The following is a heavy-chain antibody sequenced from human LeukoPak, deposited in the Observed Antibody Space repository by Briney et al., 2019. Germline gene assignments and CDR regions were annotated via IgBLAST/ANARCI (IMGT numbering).Heavy chain of an antibody. Sequence: GGSLRLSCAASGFTFSSYAMSWVRQAPGKGLEWVSAISGSGGSTYYADSVKGRFTISRDNSKNTLYLQMNSLRAEDTAVYFCAKDTIFGVVIMKFLDYWGQGTLVTVSS. CDR1: GFTFSSYA. V-gene: IGHV3-23*01. CDR3: AKDTIFGVVIMKFLDY. J-gene: IGHJ4*02. CDR2: ISGSGGST. D-gene: IGHD3-3*01.